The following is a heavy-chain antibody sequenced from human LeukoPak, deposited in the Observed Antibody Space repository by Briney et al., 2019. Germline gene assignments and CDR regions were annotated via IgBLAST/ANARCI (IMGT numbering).Heavy chain of an antibody. D-gene: IGHD3-10*01. CDR2: IYYSGST. V-gene: IGHV4-59*08. CDR3: ARTLLWFGELLYYFDY. J-gene: IGHJ4*02. Sequence: SETLSLTCTVSGGSISSYCWSWIRQPPGKGLEWIGYIYYSGSTNYNPSLKSRVTISVDTSKNQFSLKLSSVTAADTAVYYCARTLLWFGELLYYFDYWGQGTLVTVSS. CDR1: GGSISSYC.